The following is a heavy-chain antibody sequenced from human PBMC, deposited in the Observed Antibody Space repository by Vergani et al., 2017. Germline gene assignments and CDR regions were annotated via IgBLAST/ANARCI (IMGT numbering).Heavy chain of an antibody. D-gene: IGHD6-19*01. J-gene: IGHJ6*03. CDR1: GFTFSNAW. Sequence: EVQLVESGGGLVKPGGSLRLSCAASGFTFSNAWMSWVRQAPGKGLEWVGRIKSKTDGGTTDYAAPVKGRFTISRDDSKNTLYLQMNSLKTEDTAVYYCNTDDGPTAWTVALPGQPYYYYDYMDVWGKGTTVTVSS. CDR2: IKSKTDGGTT. CDR3: NTDDGPTAWTVALPGQPYYYYDYMDV. V-gene: IGHV3-15*01.